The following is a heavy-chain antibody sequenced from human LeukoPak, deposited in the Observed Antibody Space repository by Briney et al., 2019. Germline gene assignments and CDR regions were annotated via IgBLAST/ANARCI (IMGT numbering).Heavy chain of an antibody. J-gene: IGHJ5*02. Sequence: SETLSLTCTVSGGSISSYYWSWIRQPPGKGMEWIGYIYYSGSTNYNPSLKSRVTISVDTSKNQFSLKLSSVTAADTAVYYCARDLGFCSSTSCYPWFDPWGQGTLVTVSS. V-gene: IGHV4-59*01. D-gene: IGHD2-2*01. CDR3: ARDLGFCSSTSCYPWFDP. CDR1: GGSISSYY. CDR2: IYYSGST.